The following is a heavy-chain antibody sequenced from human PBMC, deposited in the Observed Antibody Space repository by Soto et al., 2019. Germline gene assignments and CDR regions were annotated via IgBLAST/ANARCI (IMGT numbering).Heavy chain of an antibody. CDR2: IYYSGST. CDR1: GGSISSYY. J-gene: IGHJ4*02. D-gene: IGHD2-15*01. CDR3: ARLGGFFQALDS. Sequence: SETLSLTCTVSGGSISSYYWSWIRQPPGKGLEWIGYIYYSGSTNYNPSLKSRVTISVDRSKNQFSLKLSSVTAADTAVYYCARLGGFFQALDSWDQGTLVTVSS. V-gene: IGHV4-59*12.